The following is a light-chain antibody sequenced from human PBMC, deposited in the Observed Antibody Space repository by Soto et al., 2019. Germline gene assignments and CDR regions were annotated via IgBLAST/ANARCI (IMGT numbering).Light chain of an antibody. CDR3: QQYGSSPRT. J-gene: IGKJ1*01. CDR1: QSVSNNY. V-gene: IGKV3-20*01. CDR2: GAS. Sequence: EIVLTQSPGTLSLSPGERATLSCRASQSVSNNYLAWYQQKPGQAPRLLIYGASGRATGIPDRFSGCGSGTGFILSIRRLVPEDFVVYYFQQYGSSPRTFGQGTKVEIK.